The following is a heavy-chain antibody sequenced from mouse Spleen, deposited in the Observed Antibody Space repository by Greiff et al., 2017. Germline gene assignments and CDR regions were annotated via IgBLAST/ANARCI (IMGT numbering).Heavy chain of an antibody. Sequence: VQLQQSGPELVKPGASVKLSCKASGYTFTSYDINWVKQRPGQGLEWIGWIYPRDGSTKYNEKFKGKATLTVDTSSSTAYLELHSLTSEDSAVYFCESCGTLYYTSYAMDYWGQGTSVTVSS. V-gene: IGHV1-85*01. CDR2: IYPRDGST. D-gene: IGHD2-1*01. CDR3: ESCGTLYYTSYAMDY. CDR1: GYTFTSYD. J-gene: IGHJ4*01.